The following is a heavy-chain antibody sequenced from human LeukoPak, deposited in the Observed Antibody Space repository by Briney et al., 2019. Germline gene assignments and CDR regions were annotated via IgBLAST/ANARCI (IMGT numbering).Heavy chain of an antibody. CDR1: GFTFSSYN. CDR2: ISYDGSNK. V-gene: IGHV3-30*18. J-gene: IGHJ4*02. Sequence: GGSLRLSCVASGFTFSSYNMNWVRQAPGKGLEWVAVISYDGSNKYYADSVKGRFTISRDNSKNTLYLQMNSLRAEDTAVYYCAKDLRGGYSYGGLDYWGQGTLVTVSS. D-gene: IGHD5-18*01. CDR3: AKDLRGGYSYGGLDY.